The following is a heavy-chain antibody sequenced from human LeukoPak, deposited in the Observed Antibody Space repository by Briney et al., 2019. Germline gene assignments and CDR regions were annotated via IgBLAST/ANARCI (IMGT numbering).Heavy chain of an antibody. J-gene: IGHJ3*02. D-gene: IGHD6-25*01. V-gene: IGHV3-7*01. CDR1: GFTFSSYS. CDR3: ARDQAATSEGFDI. Sequence: GGSLRLSCAASGFTFSSYSMNWVRQAPGKGLEWVANIKQDGSEKYYVDSVKGRFTISRDNAKNSLYLQMNSLRAEDTAVYYCARDQAATSEGFDIWGQGTMVTVSS. CDR2: IKQDGSEK.